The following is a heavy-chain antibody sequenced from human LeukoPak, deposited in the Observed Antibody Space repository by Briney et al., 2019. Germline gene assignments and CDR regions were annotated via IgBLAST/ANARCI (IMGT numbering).Heavy chain of an antibody. J-gene: IGHJ6*03. D-gene: IGHD3-10*01. V-gene: IGHV4-59*04. CDR2: IYYSGST. CDR3: ARRAFGELPPLFGNYYYMDV. Sequence: SETLSLTCTVSGGSISGYYWSWIRQSPEKGLECIGYIYYSGSTYYNPSLKSRVTVSVDTSKNQFSLKLSSVTAADTAVYYCARRAFGELPPLFGNYYYMDVWGKGTTVTVSS. CDR1: GGSISGYY.